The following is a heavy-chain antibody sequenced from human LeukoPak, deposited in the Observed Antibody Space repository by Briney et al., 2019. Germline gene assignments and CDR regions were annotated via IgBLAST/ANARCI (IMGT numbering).Heavy chain of an antibody. CDR3: ARDKVGGSNDF. V-gene: IGHV3-7*01. J-gene: IGHJ4*02. CDR2: IMEDGSVK. D-gene: IGHD2-15*01. Sequence: PGGSLRLSCAASGFIFSSYEMNWVRQAPGKGLGWVANIMEDGSVKNYVDSVKGRFTISRDNLKNSLYLYMSSLRVDDTAVYYCARDKVGGSNDFWGQGTLVTVSS. CDR1: GFIFSSYE.